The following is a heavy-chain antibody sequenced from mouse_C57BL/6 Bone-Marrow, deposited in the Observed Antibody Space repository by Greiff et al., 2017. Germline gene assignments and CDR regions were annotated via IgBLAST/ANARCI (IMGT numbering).Heavy chain of an antibody. V-gene: IGHV1-22*01. CDR1: GYTFTDYN. J-gene: IGHJ1*03. Sequence: VQLQQSGPELVKPGASVKMSCKASGYTFTDYNMHWVKQSHGKSLEWIGYINPNNGGTSYNQKFKGKATLTVNKSSSTAYMELRSLTSEDSAVYYCVYGSSYWYFDVWGTGTTVTVSS. CDR3: VYGSSYWYFDV. D-gene: IGHD1-1*01. CDR2: INPNNGGT.